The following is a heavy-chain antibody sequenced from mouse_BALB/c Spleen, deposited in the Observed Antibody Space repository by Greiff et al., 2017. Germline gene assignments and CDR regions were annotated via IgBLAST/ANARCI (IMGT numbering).Heavy chain of an antibody. CDR1: GFTFSSYA. CDR2: ISSGGST. J-gene: IGHJ2*01. Sequence: DVQLVESGGGLVKPGGSLKLSCAASGFTFSSYAMSWVRQTPEKRLEWVASISSGGSTYYPDSVKGRFTISRDNARNILYLQMSSLRSEDTAMYYCARETSTATRDYWGQGTTLTVSS. CDR3: ARETSTATRDY. D-gene: IGHD1-2*01. V-gene: IGHV5-6-5*01.